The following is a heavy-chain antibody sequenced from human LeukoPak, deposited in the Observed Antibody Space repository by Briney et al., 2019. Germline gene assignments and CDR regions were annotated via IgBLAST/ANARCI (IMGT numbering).Heavy chain of an antibody. V-gene: IGHV4-59*08. CDR3: AAGYSSSWYYFDY. J-gene: IGHJ4*02. D-gene: IGHD6-13*01. CDR1: GGSISSYY. Sequence: SETLSLTCTVSGGSISSYYWSWIRQPPGKGLEWIGYIYYSGSTNYNPSLKSRVTVSVDTSKNQFSLKLSSVTAADTAVYYCAAGYSSSWYYFDYWGQGTLVTVSS. CDR2: IYYSGST.